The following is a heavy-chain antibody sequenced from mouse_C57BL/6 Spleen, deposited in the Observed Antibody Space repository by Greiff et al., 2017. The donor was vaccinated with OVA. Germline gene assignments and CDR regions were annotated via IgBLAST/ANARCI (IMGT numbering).Heavy chain of an antibody. V-gene: IGHV1-55*01. CDR3: ARSYYDYDVFAY. Sequence: QVQLQQPGAELVKPGASVKMSCKASGYTFTSYWITWVKQRPGQGLEWIGDIYPGSGSPNYNEKFKSKATLTVDTSSSTAYMQLSSLTSEDSAVYYCARSYYDYDVFAYWGQGTLVTVSA. CDR1: GYTFTSYW. CDR2: IYPGSGSP. D-gene: IGHD2-4*01. J-gene: IGHJ3*01.